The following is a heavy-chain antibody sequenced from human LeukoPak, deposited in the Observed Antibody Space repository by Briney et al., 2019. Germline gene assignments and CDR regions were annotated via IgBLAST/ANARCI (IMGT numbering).Heavy chain of an antibody. CDR2: INPNSGGT. V-gene: IGHV1-2*02. J-gene: IGHJ5*02. CDR3: ARSYYYGSGSHPRFDP. D-gene: IGHD3-10*01. Sequence: ALVKVSCKASGYTFTGYYMHWVRQAPGQGLEWMGWINPNSGGTNYAQKFQGRVTMTRDTSISTAYMELSRLRSDDTAVYYCARSYYYGSGSHPRFDPWGQGTLVTVSS. CDR1: GYTFTGYY.